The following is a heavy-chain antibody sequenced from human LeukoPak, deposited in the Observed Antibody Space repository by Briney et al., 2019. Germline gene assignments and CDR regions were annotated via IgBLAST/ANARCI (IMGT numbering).Heavy chain of an antibody. Sequence: GGSLRLSCAASGFIFSSYSMSWVRQAPGKGLEWVSVITGSGGNTYYADSVKGRFTISKDNSKNTVNLQMSSLRVDDTAVYYCAKAASSSWPSYYYGMDVWGQGTTVTVSS. CDR2: ITGSGGNT. CDR1: GFIFSSYS. V-gene: IGHV3-23*01. J-gene: IGHJ6*02. D-gene: IGHD6-13*01. CDR3: AKAASSSWPSYYYGMDV.